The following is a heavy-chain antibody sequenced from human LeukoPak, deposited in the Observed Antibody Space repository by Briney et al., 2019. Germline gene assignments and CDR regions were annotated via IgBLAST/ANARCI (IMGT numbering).Heavy chain of an antibody. CDR1: GGSISSGGYS. Sequence: SETLSLTCAVSGGSISSGGYSWSWIRQPPGQGLEWIGYIYHSGSTYYNPSLKSRVTISVDRSKNQFSLKLSSVTAADTAVYYCARGDYGGNSDAFDIWGQGTMVTVSS. CDR3: ARGDYGGNSDAFDI. V-gene: IGHV4-30-2*01. CDR2: IYHSGST. D-gene: IGHD4-23*01. J-gene: IGHJ3*02.